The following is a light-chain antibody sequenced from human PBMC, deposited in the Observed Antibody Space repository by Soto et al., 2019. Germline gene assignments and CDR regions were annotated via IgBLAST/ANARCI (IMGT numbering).Light chain of an antibody. V-gene: IGKV3-20*01. Sequence: ILLTQSPCTLSLSPGERATLSCRASQSVSSSYLAWYKQQPGQAPRLLSYGASSRATGIPDRFSGSGSGTEFTLTISRLEPEDFAVYYCQQYGSSLFTFGPGTKVDIK. CDR3: QQYGSSLFT. CDR1: QSVSSSY. CDR2: GAS. J-gene: IGKJ3*01.